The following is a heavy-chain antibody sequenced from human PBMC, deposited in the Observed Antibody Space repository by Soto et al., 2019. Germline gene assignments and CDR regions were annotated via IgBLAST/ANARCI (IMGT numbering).Heavy chain of an antibody. Sequence: ASVKVSCKASGYTFSDYYMHWVRQAPGQGLEWMGWINPNSGGTNYAQKFQGWVTMTRDTSINTAYIELSRLTSDDTAVYYCARAMDLVATIGGLSFDYWGLGNPVTVSS. CDR2: INPNSGGT. CDR3: ARAMDLVATIGGLSFDY. J-gene: IGHJ4*02. V-gene: IGHV1-2*04. D-gene: IGHD5-12*01. CDR1: GYTFSDYY.